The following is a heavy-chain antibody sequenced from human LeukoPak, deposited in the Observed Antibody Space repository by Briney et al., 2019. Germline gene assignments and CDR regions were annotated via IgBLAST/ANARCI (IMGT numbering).Heavy chain of an antibody. D-gene: IGHD3-22*01. V-gene: IGHV1-18*01. Sequence: GASVKVSCKASGYTFTSYGISWVRQAPGQGLEWMGWISAYNGNTNYAQKLQGRVTMTTDTSTSTAYMELSSLRSEDTAVYYCASSGVGILYDSSGYPKGGLFFWGQGTLVTVSS. J-gene: IGHJ4*02. CDR2: ISAYNGNT. CDR3: ASSGVGILYDSSGYPKGGLFF. CDR1: GYTFTSYG.